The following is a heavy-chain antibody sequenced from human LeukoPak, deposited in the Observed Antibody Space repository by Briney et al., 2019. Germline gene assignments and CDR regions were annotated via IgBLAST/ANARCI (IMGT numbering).Heavy chain of an antibody. Sequence: GGSLRLSCAASGFTFSTYSMHWVRQAPGKGLVWVSRIKSDGSTTTYADSVRGRFTISRDNAKNTVYLQMNSLRDEDTAVYYCAQGSSGSLPGILGGQGTLVTVSS. J-gene: IGHJ4*02. CDR2: IKSDGSTT. CDR3: AQGSSGSLPGIL. V-gene: IGHV3-74*01. CDR1: GFTFSTYS. D-gene: IGHD1-26*01.